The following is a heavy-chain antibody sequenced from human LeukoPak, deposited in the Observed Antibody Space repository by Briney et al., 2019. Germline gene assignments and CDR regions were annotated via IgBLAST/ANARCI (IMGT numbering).Heavy chain of an antibody. CDR3: ARGYCSGGSCYSYYYYNYMDV. CDR1: GGTFSSYA. Sequence: SVKVSCKASGGTFSSYAISWVRQAPGQGLEWMGGIIPIFGTANYAQKFQGRVTMTTDTSTSTVYMELRSLRSDDTAVYYCARGYCSGGSCYSYYYYNYMDVWGKGTTVTVSS. J-gene: IGHJ6*03. D-gene: IGHD2-15*01. CDR2: IIPIFGTA. V-gene: IGHV1-69*05.